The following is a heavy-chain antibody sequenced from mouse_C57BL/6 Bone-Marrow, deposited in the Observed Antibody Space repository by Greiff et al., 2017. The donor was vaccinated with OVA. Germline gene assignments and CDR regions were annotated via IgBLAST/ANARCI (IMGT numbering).Heavy chain of an antibody. J-gene: IGHJ4*01. V-gene: IGHV7-3*01. Sequence: EVTLVESGGGLVQPGGSLSLSCAASGFTFTDYYMSLVRHPPGKALEWLGFLRNTANGYTTAYSASLKGRFTISRDNSQSILYLQMNALRAEDSATYYCARYGHDGYFYAMDYWGQGTSVTVSS. D-gene: IGHD2-3*01. CDR2: LRNTANGYTT. CDR1: GFTFTDYY. CDR3: ARYGHDGYFYAMDY.